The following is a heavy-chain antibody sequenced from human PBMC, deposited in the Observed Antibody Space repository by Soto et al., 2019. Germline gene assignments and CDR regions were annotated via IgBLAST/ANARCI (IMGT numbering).Heavy chain of an antibody. J-gene: IGHJ5*02. CDR1: GGTIRSPDW. Sequence: SETLSLTCGVSGGTIRSPDWCTWVRQPPGKGLEWIGEIFQSGSTNYTPSLESRVTISVDKSKNQFSLTLTSVTAADTAVYFCARGRGRYSSGWSWFDPWGQGILVTVSS. CDR3: ARGRGRYSSGWSWFDP. V-gene: IGHV4-4*02. D-gene: IGHD6-19*01. CDR2: IFQSGST.